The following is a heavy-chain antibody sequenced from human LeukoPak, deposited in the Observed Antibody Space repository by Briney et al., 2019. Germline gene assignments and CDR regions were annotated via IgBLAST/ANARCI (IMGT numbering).Heavy chain of an antibody. D-gene: IGHD3-10*02. CDR3: AELGITMIGGV. CDR2: IREDGTDK. V-gene: IGHV3-7*01. J-gene: IGHJ6*04. Sequence: GGSLRLSCIASGFTFSGTWMTWVRQAPGKGLEWVANIREDGTDKNYVDSVKGRFTISRDNAQNSLYLQMNSLRAEDTAVYYCAELGITMIGGVWGKGTTVTISS. CDR1: GFTFSGTW.